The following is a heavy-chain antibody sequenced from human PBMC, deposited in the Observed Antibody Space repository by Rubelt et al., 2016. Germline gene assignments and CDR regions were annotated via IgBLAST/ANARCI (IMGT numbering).Heavy chain of an antibody. CDR1: GYTLTRYS. Sequence: QVQLVQSGAEVKKPGASVKVSCKASGYTLTRYSIPWVRQTPGQGLEWMAMNNPGRDNIVYAAKSQGGGTVTGETVSRTVYMELSGLGSDDTAIEYCARFPPNGRHDFWWGSVFEIWGQGTMVTVSS. CDR3: ARFPPNGRHDFWWGSVFEI. CDR2: NNPGRDNI. V-gene: IGHV1-46*04. D-gene: IGHD3-3*01. J-gene: IGHJ3*02.